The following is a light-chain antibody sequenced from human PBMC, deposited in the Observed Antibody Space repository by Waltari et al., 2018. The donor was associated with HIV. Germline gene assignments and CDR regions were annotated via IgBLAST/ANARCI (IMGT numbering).Light chain of an antibody. CDR2: STF. Sequence: EIVLTQSPATLSVFPGDTATPSSRASQTVGSNLAWYQQTPSQPPRLLIYSTFTRATGVPARFSGSGSGTEFTLIINTLQSEDFAVYFCHQYSDWPSTFGQGTKLEVK. J-gene: IGKJ2*01. CDR1: QTVGSN. CDR3: HQYSDWPST. V-gene: IGKV3-15*01.